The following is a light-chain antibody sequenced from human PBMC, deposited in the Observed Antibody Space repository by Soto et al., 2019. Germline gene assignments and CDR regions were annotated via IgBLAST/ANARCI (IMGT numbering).Light chain of an antibody. V-gene: IGKV1-27*01. J-gene: IGKJ4*01. CDR3: QKYNRAPLT. CDR2: AAS. CDR1: QDISNS. Sequence: DIQMTQSPSSLSASVGARVTITCRASQDISNSLAWYQQKPGKVPKVLIYAASILQSGVPARFSGSGSGTDFSLTNRSLQPEDVATYYYQKYNRAPLTFGGGTKVEI.